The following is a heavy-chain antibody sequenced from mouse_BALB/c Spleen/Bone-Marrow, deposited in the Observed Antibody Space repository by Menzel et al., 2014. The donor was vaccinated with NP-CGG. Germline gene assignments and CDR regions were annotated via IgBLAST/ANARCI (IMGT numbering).Heavy chain of an antibody. J-gene: IGHJ4*01. CDR2: IDSANGNT. D-gene: IGHD4-1*01. Sequence: VQLQQSGAELVKPGASVKLSCTASGFNIKDTYMHWVKQRPEQGLEWIGRIDSANGNTKYDPKFQGKATITADTSSNTAYLQLSSLTSEDTAGYYCARWEYYAMDYWGQGTSVTVSS. V-gene: IGHV14-3*02. CDR1: GFNIKDTY. CDR3: ARWEYYAMDY.